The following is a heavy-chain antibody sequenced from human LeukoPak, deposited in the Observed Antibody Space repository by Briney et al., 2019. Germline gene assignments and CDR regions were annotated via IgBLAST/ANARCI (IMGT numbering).Heavy chain of an antibody. J-gene: IGHJ5*02. Sequence: GGSLRLSCAASGFTFSRYSMNWVRQAPGKGLEWVSSISSGSSFMYYADSVKGRFTISRDNAKNSLYLQMNSLRAEDTAVYYCARPLMYYYGSETYFWFDPWGQGTLVTVSS. D-gene: IGHD3-10*01. CDR1: GFTFSRYS. CDR3: ARPLMYYYGSETYFWFDP. CDR2: ISSGSSFM. V-gene: IGHV3-21*01.